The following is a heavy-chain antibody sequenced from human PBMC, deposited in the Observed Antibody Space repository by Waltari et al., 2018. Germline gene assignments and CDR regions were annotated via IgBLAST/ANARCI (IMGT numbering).Heavy chain of an antibody. CDR1: AFTVTICA. V-gene: IGHV3-30*02. J-gene: IGHJ4*02. Sequence: QVQLVESGGGVVQLGGSLSLSCAATAFTVTICAMHWVRQAPGKGLEWVAFVSIDGRGQYYRDSVKGRFTISRDNSENTVYLQMNSLRPEDTAVYYCARHMLALGDGDSWGQGTVVTVSS. CDR3: ARHMLALGDGDS. D-gene: IGHD1-26*01. CDR2: VSIDGRGQ.